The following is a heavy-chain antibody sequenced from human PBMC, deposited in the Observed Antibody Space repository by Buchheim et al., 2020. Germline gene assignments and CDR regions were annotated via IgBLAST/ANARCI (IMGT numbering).Heavy chain of an antibody. J-gene: IGHJ5*02. CDR3: AKKRSDNWFDP. V-gene: IGHV4-59*01. CDR2: MDGSGRS. CDR1: GGSIFTYY. Sequence: QVQLQESGPGLVKPSETLSLTCSVSGGSIFTYYWSWIRQAPGKGLEWIGYMDGSGRSNYNPSLKSRVTISVDTSKNQVPLNLSSVTAADTAIYYCAKKRSDNWFDPWGQGTL.